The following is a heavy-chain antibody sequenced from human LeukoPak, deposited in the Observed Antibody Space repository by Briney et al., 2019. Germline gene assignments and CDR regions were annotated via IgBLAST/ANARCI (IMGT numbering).Heavy chain of an antibody. J-gene: IGHJ4*02. CDR2: IYYSGST. Sequence: SETLSLTCTVSGGSISSSSYYWGWIRQPPGKGLEWIGSIYYSGSTYYNPSLKSRVTISVDTSKNQFSLKLSSVTAADTAVYYCARAGWLWFGTKTHSSVSAYFDYWGQGTLVTVSS. D-gene: IGHD3-16*01. CDR3: ARAGWLWFGTKTHSSVSAYFDY. V-gene: IGHV4-39*07. CDR1: GGSISSSSYY.